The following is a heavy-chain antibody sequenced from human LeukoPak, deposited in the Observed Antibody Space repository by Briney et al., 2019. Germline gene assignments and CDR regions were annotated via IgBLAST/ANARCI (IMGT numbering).Heavy chain of an antibody. J-gene: IGHJ4*02. CDR2: IIPIFGTA. V-gene: IGHV1-69*13. Sequence: ASVKFSCKASGGTFSSYAISWVRQAPGQGLEWMGGIIPIFGTANYAQKFQGRVTITADESTSTAYMELSSLRSEDTAVYYCARLGPERDIVATIPDYWGQGTLVTVSS. D-gene: IGHD5-12*01. CDR1: GGTFSSYA. CDR3: ARLGPERDIVATIPDY.